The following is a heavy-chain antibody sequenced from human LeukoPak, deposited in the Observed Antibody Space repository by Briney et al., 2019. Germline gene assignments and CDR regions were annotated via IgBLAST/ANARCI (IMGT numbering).Heavy chain of an antibody. D-gene: IGHD5-12*01. CDR1: GGSISSYY. CDR3: ARQVGYKRVPDY. V-gene: IGHV4-59*08. CDR2: IYYSGST. Sequence: SETLSLTCTVSGGSISSYYWSWIRQPPGKGLEWIGYIYYSGSTNYNPSLKSRITISVDTSKNQFSLKLSSVTAADTAVYYCARQVGYKRVPDYWGQGTLVTVSS. J-gene: IGHJ4*02.